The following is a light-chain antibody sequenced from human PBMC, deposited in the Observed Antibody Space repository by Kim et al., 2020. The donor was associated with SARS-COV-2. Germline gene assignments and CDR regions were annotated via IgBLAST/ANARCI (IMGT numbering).Light chain of an antibody. CDR1: SLKKYP. CDR3: GSRDSSGTGV. CDR2: DKN. Sequence: ALGQTVRITCQGDSLKKYPESGYQQKPGQAPILVMHDKNNVRPSGVPDRFSGSNSGNTAFLTITGAQVEEEATDYCGSRDSSGTGVFGGGTQLTVL. V-gene: IGLV3-19*01. J-gene: IGLJ3*02.